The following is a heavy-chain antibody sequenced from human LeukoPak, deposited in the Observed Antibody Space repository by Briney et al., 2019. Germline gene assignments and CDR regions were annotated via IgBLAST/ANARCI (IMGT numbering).Heavy chain of an antibody. CDR1: GFTFSNYA. CDR3: ARQGREVSDY. J-gene: IGHJ4*02. V-gene: IGHV3-23*01. D-gene: IGHD2-8*01. Sequence: GGSLRLSCAASGFTFSNYAMSWVRQAPGKGLEWVSSISDSGGSTFYADSVKGRFTISRDNSKNTLYLQMNSLRAEDTAVYYCARQGREVSDYWGQGTLVTVSS. CDR2: ISDSGGST.